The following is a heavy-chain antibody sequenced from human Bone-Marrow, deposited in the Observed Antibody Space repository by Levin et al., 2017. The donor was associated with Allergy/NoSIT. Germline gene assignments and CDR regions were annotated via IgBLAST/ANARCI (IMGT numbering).Heavy chain of an antibody. CDR3: ARIEFEGSGSYYFKY. V-gene: IGHV4-39*01. CDR1: GGSISSSSYY. J-gene: IGHJ1*01. D-gene: IGHD3-10*01. Sequence: PGGSLRLSCTVSGGSISSSSYYWGWIRRPPGKGLEWIGSIYYSGSTYYNPSLKSRVTISVDTSKNQFSLKLNSVTAADTAVYYCARIEFEGSGSYYFKYWSQGTLVTVSS. CDR2: IYYSGST.